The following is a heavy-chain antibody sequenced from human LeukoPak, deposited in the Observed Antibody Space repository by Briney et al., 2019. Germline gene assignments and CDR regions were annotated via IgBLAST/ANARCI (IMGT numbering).Heavy chain of an antibody. V-gene: IGHV1-3*03. CDR3: ARGIWSSHSVGYYFDY. J-gene: IGHJ4*02. D-gene: IGHD3-3*01. Sequence: ASVKVSCKASGYTFTNYAVNWVRQAPGQRLEWMGWINAGNGKTKYSQDFQGRVTITRDTSASTAYMELSSLTSEDMAVYYCARGIWSSHSVGYYFDYWGQGTLVTVSS. CDR2: INAGNGKT. CDR1: GYTFTNYA.